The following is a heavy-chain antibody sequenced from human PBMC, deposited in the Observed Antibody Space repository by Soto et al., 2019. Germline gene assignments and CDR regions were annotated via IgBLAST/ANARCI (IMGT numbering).Heavy chain of an antibody. J-gene: IGHJ6*02. CDR2: INHSGST. Sequence: SETLSLTCAVYGRSFSGYYWSWIRQPPGKGLEWIGEINHSGSTNYNPSLKSRVTISVDTSKNQFSLKLSSVTAADTAVYYCARGEYGSGSYPLWFNYYYGMDVWGQGTTVT. D-gene: IGHD3-10*01. CDR3: ARGEYGSGSYPLWFNYYYGMDV. V-gene: IGHV4-34*01. CDR1: GRSFSGYY.